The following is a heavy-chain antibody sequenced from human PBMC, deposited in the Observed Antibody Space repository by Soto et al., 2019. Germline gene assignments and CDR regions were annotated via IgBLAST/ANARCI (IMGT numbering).Heavy chain of an antibody. V-gene: IGHV3-9*01. CDR1: GFSFDEYG. CDR3: AKSKGGTANGMDV. Sequence: EVQLVESGGGLVQPGRSLRLSCAASGFSFDEYGMHWVRQAPGKGMEWVSGISWNSGTIGYADSVKGRFSISRDNAKKSLYLQMNSLRAEDRALYYCAKSKGGTANGMDVWGQWTTVIVSS. J-gene: IGHJ6*02. CDR2: ISWNSGTI. D-gene: IGHD2-21*02.